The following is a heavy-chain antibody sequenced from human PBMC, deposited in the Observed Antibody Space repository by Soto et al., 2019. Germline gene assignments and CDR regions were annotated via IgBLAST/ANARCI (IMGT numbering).Heavy chain of an antibody. CDR2: IHSDGSST. J-gene: IGHJ3*01. V-gene: IGHV3-74*01. CDR3: ARGDRGAFDL. CDR1: GFTFSYYW. Sequence: EVQLLESGGGLVQPGESLRLSCAASGFTFSYYWMHWVRQAPGMGLVWVSRIHSDGSSTTYADSGKGRFTISRDNARNTLYPQMHSLRGEDTAVYYCARGDRGAFDLWGQGTVLTVSS. D-gene: IGHD1-26*01.